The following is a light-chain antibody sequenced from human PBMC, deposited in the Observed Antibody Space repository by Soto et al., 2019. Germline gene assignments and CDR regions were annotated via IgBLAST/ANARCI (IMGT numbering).Light chain of an antibody. CDR3: RQRSNCPFT. V-gene: IGKV3-11*01. Sequence: EIVLTQSPATLSLSPGERVTLSCRASQSVSSYLAWYQQKPGQAPRLLIYDASNRATGIPARFSGSGSGTDFTLTISSLEPEDFAFYYCRQRSNCPFTFGQGTRLEIK. J-gene: IGKJ5*01. CDR1: QSVSSY. CDR2: DAS.